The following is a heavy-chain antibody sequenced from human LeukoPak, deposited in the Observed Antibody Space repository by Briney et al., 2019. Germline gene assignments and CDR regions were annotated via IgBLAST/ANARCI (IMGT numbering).Heavy chain of an antibody. D-gene: IGHD6-19*01. CDR2: IIPIFSTA. CDR1: GGTFSSYA. J-gene: IGHJ4*02. Sequence: SVKVSCKASGGTFSSYAISWVRQAPGQGLEWMGRIIPIFSTANYAQKFQGRVTITTDESTSTAYMELSSLRSEDTAVYYCARRRESSGLIFDYWGQGTLVTVSS. CDR3: ARRRESSGLIFDY. V-gene: IGHV1-69*05.